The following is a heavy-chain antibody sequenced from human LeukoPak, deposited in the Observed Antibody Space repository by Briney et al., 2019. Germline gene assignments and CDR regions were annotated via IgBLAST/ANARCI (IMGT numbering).Heavy chain of an antibody. D-gene: IGHD3-3*01. CDR2: ISGSGGST. V-gene: IGHV3-23*01. Sequence: GGSLRLSCAASGFTFSSYAMSWVRQAPGKGLEWVSSISGSGGSTYYADSVKGRFTISRDNSKNTLYLQMNSLRAEDTAVYYCARARPDYDFWSGYYDTPRDYYGMDVWGQGTTVTVSS. J-gene: IGHJ6*02. CDR1: GFTFSSYA. CDR3: ARARPDYDFWSGYYDTPRDYYGMDV.